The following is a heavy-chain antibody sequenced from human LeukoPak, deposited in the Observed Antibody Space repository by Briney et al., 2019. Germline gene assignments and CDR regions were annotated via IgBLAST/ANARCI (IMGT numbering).Heavy chain of an antibody. J-gene: IGHJ4*02. CDR3: ARDAIDSSGFDFDY. CDR1: GFTFSDYY. CDR2: ISTSAGTI. Sequence: PGGSLRLSCAASGFTFSDYYMTWIRQAPGKGLEWISYISTSAGTIYYADSVKGRFTISRDNAKNSLHLQMNSLRAEDTAVYYCARDAIDSSGFDFDYWGQGTLVTVSS. D-gene: IGHD3-22*01. V-gene: IGHV3-11*01.